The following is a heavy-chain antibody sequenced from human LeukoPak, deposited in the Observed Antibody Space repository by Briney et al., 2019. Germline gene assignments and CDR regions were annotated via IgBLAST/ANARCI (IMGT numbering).Heavy chain of an antibody. J-gene: IGHJ4*02. CDR1: GYTFTGYY. D-gene: IGHD1-26*01. CDR3: AREWVGAVRYWDY. CDR2: INPSADST. Sequence: GASVKVSCKASGYTFTGYYMHWVRQAPGQGLEWMGIINPSADSTTYAQKFQARVTFTRDTSTSTVYMELSSLRSEDTAVYYCAREWVGAVRYWDYWGQGTLVTVSS. V-gene: IGHV1-46*01.